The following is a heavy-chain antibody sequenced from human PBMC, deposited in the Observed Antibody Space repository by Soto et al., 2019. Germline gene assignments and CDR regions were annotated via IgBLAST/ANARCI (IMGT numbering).Heavy chain of an antibody. V-gene: IGHV1-69*13. Sequence: GASVKVSCKASGGTFRNYALSWVRQAPGRGLEWMGGVIPHFGTTNYAQRFQGRVTITAEESTNTAYMELRSLTSEDTAIYYCARMGLPDVDWLFHFAFWGQGSPVPGCS. CDR3: ARMGLPDVDWLFHFAF. D-gene: IGHD3-9*01. CDR2: VIPHFGTT. CDR1: GGTFRNYA. J-gene: IGHJ4*02.